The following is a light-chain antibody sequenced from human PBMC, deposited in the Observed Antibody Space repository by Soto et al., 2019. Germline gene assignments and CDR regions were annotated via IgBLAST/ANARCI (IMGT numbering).Light chain of an antibody. CDR3: QQYNSYSPRT. CDR1: QSISSW. CDR2: DAS. J-gene: IGKJ1*01. V-gene: IGKV1-5*01. Sequence: DIQMTQSPSTLSASVGDRVTITCRASQSISSWLAWYQQKPGKAPKLLIYDASSLESGVLSRFSGSGSGTEFTLTISSLQPDDFATYYCQQYNSYSPRTFGQGTKVEIK.